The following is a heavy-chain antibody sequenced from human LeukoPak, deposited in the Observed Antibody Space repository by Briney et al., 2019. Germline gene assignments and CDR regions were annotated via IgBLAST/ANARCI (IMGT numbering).Heavy chain of an antibody. V-gene: IGHV1-18*01. J-gene: IGHJ5*02. CDR3: ARDLCRGDNCNSLRWFDP. Sequence: VASVKVSCKTSGYTFTSYSIIWVRQAPGQGLEYMGWISPYNGNTDYAQKLQGRLTMTTDTSTSTAYMELRSLRSDDTAVYYCARDLCRGDNCNSLRWFDPWGQGTLVTVSS. D-gene: IGHD2-15*01. CDR1: GYTFTSYS. CDR2: ISPYNGNT.